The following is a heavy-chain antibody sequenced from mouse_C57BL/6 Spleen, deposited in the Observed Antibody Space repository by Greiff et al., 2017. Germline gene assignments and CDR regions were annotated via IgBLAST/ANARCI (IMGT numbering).Heavy chain of an antibody. CDR1: GFTFSSYA. J-gene: IGHJ3*01. V-gene: IGHV5-4*03. CDR3: ARANWDVSRFAY. D-gene: IGHD4-1*01. Sequence: EVKVVESGGGLVKPGGSLKLSCAASGFTFSSYAMSWVRQTPEKRLEWVATLSDGGSYTYYPDNVKGRFTISRDNAKNNLYLQMSHLKSEDTAMYYCARANWDVSRFAYWGQGTLVTVSA. CDR2: LSDGGSYT.